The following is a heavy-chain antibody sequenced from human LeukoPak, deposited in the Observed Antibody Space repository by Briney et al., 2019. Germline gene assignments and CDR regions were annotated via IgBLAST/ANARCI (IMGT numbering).Heavy chain of an antibody. D-gene: IGHD3-22*01. CDR2: ISSSSSTI. V-gene: IGHV3-48*01. CDR1: GFTFSSYI. Sequence: QAGGSLRLSCAASGFTFSSYIMNWVRQAPGKGLDWVSYISSSSSTIYYADSVKGRFTISRDNAKNSLYLQMNSLRAEDTALYHCARDGYDSSGYYPDYWDQGTLVTVSS. J-gene: IGHJ4*02. CDR3: ARDGYDSSGYYPDY.